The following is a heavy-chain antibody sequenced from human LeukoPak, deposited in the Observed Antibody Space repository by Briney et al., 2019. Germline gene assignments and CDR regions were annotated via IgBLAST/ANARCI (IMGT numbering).Heavy chain of an antibody. V-gene: IGHV3-21*01. Sequence: PGGSLRLSCAASGFTFSSYSMNWVRQAPGKGLEWVSSISSSSSYIYYADSVKGRFTISRENSKNTLYLQMNSLRAEDTAVYYCARGYGEVTFDYWGQGTLVTVSS. J-gene: IGHJ4*02. CDR3: ARGYGEVTFDY. D-gene: IGHD4/OR15-4a*01. CDR1: GFTFSSYS. CDR2: ISSSSSYI.